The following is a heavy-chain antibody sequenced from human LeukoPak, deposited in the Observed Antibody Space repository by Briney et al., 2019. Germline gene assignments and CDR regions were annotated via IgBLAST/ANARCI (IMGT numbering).Heavy chain of an antibody. CDR1: GDSISNYY. D-gene: IGHD4-11*01. CDR3: ARAINDYSNYEVLTDNWFDP. J-gene: IGHJ5*02. CDR2: IYYSGST. V-gene: IGHV4-59*01. Sequence: SETLSLTCTVSGDSISNYYWSWIRQPPGKGLEWIGYIYYSGSTNYNPSLKSRVTISVGTSKNHFSLKLGSVTAADTAVYYCARAINDYSNYEVLTDNWFDPWGQGTLVTVSS.